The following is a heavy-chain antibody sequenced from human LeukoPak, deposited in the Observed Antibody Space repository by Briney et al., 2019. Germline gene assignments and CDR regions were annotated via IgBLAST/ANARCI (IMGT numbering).Heavy chain of an antibody. CDR2: INSDGSST. CDR1: GFTFSSYW. CDR3: ARLWYGSGSYFDY. D-gene: IGHD3-10*01. V-gene: IGHV3-74*01. J-gene: IGHJ4*02. Sequence: GGSLRLSCAASGFTFSSYWMHWVRQAPGKGLVWVSRINSDGSSTSYADSVKGRFTISRDNAKNTLYLQINSLRAEDTAVYYCARLWYGSGSYFDYWGQGTLVTVSS.